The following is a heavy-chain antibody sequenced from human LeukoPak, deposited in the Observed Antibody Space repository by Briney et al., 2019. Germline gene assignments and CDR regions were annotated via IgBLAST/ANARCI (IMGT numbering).Heavy chain of an antibody. J-gene: IGHJ4*02. CDR2: IYYSGST. CDR3: ARGNRNSYGFDY. CDR1: GGSISSGDYY. Sequence: SETLSLTCTVSGGSISSGDYYWSWIRQPPGKGLEWIGYIYYSGSTYYNPSPKSRVTISVDTSKNQFSLKLSSVTAADTAVYYCARGNRNSYGFDYWGQGTLVTVSS. V-gene: IGHV4-30-4*01. D-gene: IGHD5-18*01.